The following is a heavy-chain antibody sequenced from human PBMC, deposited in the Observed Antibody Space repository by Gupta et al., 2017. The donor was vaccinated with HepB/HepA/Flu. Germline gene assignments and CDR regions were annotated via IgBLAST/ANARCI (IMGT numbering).Heavy chain of an antibody. J-gene: IGHJ3*02. V-gene: IGHV2-5*02. CDR3: AHQGYSSSWAEGGEVNDAFDI. CDR1: GFSLSTSGVG. CDR2: IYWDDDK. D-gene: IGHD6-13*01. Sequence: QITLKESGPTLVKPTQTLTLTCTFSGFSLSTSGVGVGWIRQPPGKALEWLALIYWDDDKRYSPSLKSRLTITKDTSKNQVVLTMTNMDPVDTATDYCAHQGYSSSWAEGGEVNDAFDIWGQGTMVTVSS.